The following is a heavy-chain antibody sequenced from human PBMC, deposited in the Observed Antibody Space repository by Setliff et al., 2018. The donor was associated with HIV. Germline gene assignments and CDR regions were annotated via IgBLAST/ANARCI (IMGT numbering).Heavy chain of an antibody. J-gene: IGHJ4*02. CDR3: VTADVLLCDF. D-gene: IGHD3-16*01. V-gene: IGHV1-2*02. CDR2: IDPNTGYT. CDR1: GYTFTGHF. Sequence: ASVKVSCKTSGYTFTGHFLHWVRQAPGQGLEWMGYIDPNTGYTNYAQKFQGRVTFSTDTSVSTAYVELERLSSDDTAIYYCVTADVLLCDFWGPGTLVTVSP.